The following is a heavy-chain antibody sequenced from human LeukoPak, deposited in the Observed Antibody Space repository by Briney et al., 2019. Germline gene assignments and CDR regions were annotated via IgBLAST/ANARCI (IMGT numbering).Heavy chain of an antibody. Sequence: SETLSLTCAVSGGSISSSNWWSWVRPSPGKGLEWIGEIFHSGSTNYNPSLKSRVTISVDKSKNQFSLTLRSVTAADTAVYYCARERGAYGDYERGDYWGQGTLVTVSS. V-gene: IGHV4-4*02. CDR2: IFHSGST. J-gene: IGHJ4*02. CDR1: GGSISSSNW. D-gene: IGHD4-17*01. CDR3: ARERGAYGDYERGDY.